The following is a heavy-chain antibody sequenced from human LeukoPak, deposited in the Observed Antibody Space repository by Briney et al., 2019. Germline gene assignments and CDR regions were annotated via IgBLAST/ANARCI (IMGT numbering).Heavy chain of an antibody. V-gene: IGHV4-34*01. CDR2: INHSGST. D-gene: IGHD6-6*01. CDR1: GGSFSGYY. J-gene: IGHJ4*02. Sequence: SETLSLTCAVYGGSFSGYYWSWIRQPPGKGLEWIGEINHSGSTNYNPSLKSRVTISVDTSKNQFSLKLSSVTAADTAVYYCARSAYSSSSNHFDYWGQGPWSPSPQ. CDR3: ARSAYSSSSNHFDY.